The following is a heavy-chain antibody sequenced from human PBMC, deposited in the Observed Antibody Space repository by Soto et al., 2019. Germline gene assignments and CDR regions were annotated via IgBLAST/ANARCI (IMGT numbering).Heavy chain of an antibody. V-gene: IGHV1-18*01. D-gene: IGHD5-12*01. CDR1: GYTFSNYG. CDR2: ISGYNGNT. Sequence: QVQLVQSGAEVKKPGASVKVSCKASGYTFSNYGISWVRQGPGQGLEWMGWISGYNGNTHYEEKVQDRIKMTTDTSTSTTYLELRSLRSDDTAVYYCARKGYIGNFGLDVWGQGTTVTVSS. CDR3: ARKGYIGNFGLDV. J-gene: IGHJ6*02.